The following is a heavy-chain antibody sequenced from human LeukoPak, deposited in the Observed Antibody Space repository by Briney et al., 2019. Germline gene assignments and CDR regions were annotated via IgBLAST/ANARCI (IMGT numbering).Heavy chain of an antibody. CDR1: GFTFTTHS. J-gene: IGHJ6*02. Sequence: GGSLRLSCAASGFTFTTHSMNWVRQAPGKGLEWVSYISSSSSYIYYVDSVRGRFTISRDNANNSLYLQMNSLRAEDTAVYYCARRAVVPSANYYYYGMDVWGQGTTVTVSS. CDR2: ISSSSSYI. V-gene: IGHV3-21*01. CDR3: ARRAVVPSANYYYYGMDV. D-gene: IGHD4-23*01.